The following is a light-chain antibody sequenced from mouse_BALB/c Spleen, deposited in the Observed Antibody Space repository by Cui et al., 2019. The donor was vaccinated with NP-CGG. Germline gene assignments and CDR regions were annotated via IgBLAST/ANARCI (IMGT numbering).Light chain of an antibody. CDR3: ALWYSNHWV. J-gene: IGLJ1*01. CDR1: TGAVTTNNY. CDR2: GTN. V-gene: IGLV1*01. Sequence: QAVVTLESALTTSPGETVTLTCRSSTGAVTTNNYANWVQEKPDHLFTGLIGGTNNRAPGVPARFSGSLIGDTAALTITGAQTEDEAIYFCALWYSNHWVFGGGTKLTVL.